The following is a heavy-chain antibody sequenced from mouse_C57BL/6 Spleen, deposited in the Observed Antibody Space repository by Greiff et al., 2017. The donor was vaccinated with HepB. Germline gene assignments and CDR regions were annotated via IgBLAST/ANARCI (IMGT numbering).Heavy chain of an antibody. D-gene: IGHD3-2*02. CDR3: ARRSSDRFAY. Sequence: VQLQQSGAELVMPGASVKLSCKASGYTFTSYWMHWVKQRPGQGLEWIGEIDPSDSYTNYNQKFKGKSTLTVDKSSSTAYMQLSSLTSEDSAVYYCARRSSDRFAYWGQGTLVTVSA. CDR1: GYTFTSYW. J-gene: IGHJ3*01. CDR2: IDPSDSYT. V-gene: IGHV1-69*01.